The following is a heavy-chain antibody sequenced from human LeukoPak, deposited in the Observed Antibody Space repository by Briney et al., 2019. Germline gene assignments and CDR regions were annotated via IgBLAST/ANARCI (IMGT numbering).Heavy chain of an antibody. D-gene: IGHD3-22*01. CDR3: ARALYYYDSSGYRPYNWFDP. J-gene: IGHJ5*02. CDR1: GGSISSSSYY. V-gene: IGHV4-39*07. Sequence: PSETLSLTCTVSGGSISSSSYYWGWIRQPPGKGLEWIGRIYYSGSTYYNPSLKRRVTISVDTSKNQFSLKLSSVTAADTAVYYCARALYYYDSSGYRPYNWFDPWGQGTLVTVSS. CDR2: IYYSGST.